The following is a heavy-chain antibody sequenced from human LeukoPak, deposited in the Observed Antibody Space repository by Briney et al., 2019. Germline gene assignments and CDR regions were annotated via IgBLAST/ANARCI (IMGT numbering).Heavy chain of an antibody. CDR1: GFTVSNNY. J-gene: IGHJ4*02. V-gene: IGHV3-23*01. D-gene: IGHD2-21*01. CDR3: AKDPLACCGGDCHR. Sequence: GGSLRLSCAASGFTVSNNYMSWVRQAPGKGLEWVSAISGSGGSIYYADSVKGRFTISRDNSKNTLYLQMNSLRAEDTAVYYCAKDPLACCGGDCHRWGQGTLVTVSS. CDR2: ISGSGGSI.